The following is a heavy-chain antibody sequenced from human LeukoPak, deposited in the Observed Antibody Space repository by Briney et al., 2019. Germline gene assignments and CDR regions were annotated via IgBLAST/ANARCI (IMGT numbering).Heavy chain of an antibody. CDR3: ARLPLNYPRASPLGY. CDR2: IYPGDSET. J-gene: IGHJ4*02. D-gene: IGHD1-7*01. V-gene: IGHV5-51*01. CDR1: GYSFTIYW. Sequence: GESLKISCKGSGYSFTIYWIAWVRQMPGKGLEWMGIIYPGDSETRYSPSFQGQVTISADKSISTAYLQWSSLKASDTAMYYCARLPLNYPRASPLGYWGQGTLVTVFS.